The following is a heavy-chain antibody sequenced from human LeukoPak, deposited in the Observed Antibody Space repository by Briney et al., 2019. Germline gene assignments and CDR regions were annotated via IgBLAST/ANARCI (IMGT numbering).Heavy chain of an antibody. J-gene: IGHJ4*02. V-gene: IGHV4-59*01. Sequence: PSQTLSLTCAVSGASIRSYFWSWIRQPPGKGLEWIGYIYYSGTTNHNPSLKSRVTISVDTSKNQFSLNLSSVTAADTAVYYCARGGLGDRVDYWGXGTLVTVSS. CDR2: IYYSGTT. CDR1: GASIRSYF. CDR3: ARGGLGDRVDY. D-gene: IGHD3-10*01.